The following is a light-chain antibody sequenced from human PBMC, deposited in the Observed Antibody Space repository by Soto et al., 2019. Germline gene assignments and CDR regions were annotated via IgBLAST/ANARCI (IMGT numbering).Light chain of an antibody. CDR3: QRYNSGPNT. V-gene: IGKV1-27*01. J-gene: IGKJ3*01. CDR2: GAS. CDR1: QGISSY. Sequence: DIQMTQSPSSLSASVGDRVTITCRASQGISSYLAWYQQKPGKVPKLLIYGASTFHSVVPSRFSGSRSGTDFTLTINSLQPEDVATYYCQRYNSGPNTLGPRTKVDIK.